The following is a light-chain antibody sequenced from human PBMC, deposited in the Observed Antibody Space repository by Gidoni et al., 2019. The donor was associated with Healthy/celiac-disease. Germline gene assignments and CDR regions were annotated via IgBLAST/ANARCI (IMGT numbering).Light chain of an antibody. CDR1: QSISSY. CDR2: AAS. Sequence: DIQMTQSPPSLSASVGDRVTITCRASQSISSYLNWYQQKPGKAPKLLIYAASSLQSGVPSRFSGSGSGTDFTLTISSLQPEDFATYYCQQGYSTKWTFGQGTKVEIK. V-gene: IGKV1-39*01. CDR3: QQGYSTKWT. J-gene: IGKJ1*01.